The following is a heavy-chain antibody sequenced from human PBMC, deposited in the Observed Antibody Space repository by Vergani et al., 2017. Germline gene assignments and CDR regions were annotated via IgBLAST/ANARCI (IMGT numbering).Heavy chain of an antibody. D-gene: IGHD1-26*01. J-gene: IGHJ4*02. CDR1: GYTFISYG. V-gene: IGHV1-18*01. CDR3: AGEHGPELVGATTSAGY. Sequence: QVQLVQSGAEVKKPGASVKVSCKASGYTFISYGFRWVRQAPGQGLEWMGWISVYNGNTKYAQKLQGRVTMTTDTSTTTAHMELRSLRSGDTAVYYCAGEHGPELVGATTSAGYWGQGTLVTVSS. CDR2: ISVYNGNT.